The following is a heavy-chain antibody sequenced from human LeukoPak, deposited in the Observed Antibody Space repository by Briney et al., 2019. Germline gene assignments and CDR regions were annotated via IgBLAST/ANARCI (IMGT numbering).Heavy chain of an antibody. CDR2: ISSSNNFI. V-gene: IGHV3-21*01. Sequence: GGSLRLSCAASGFTFSSYSMNWVRQAPGKGLEWVSSISSSNNFIYYADSVKGRFTISRDNAKNSLYLQMNSLRAEDTALYYCARENWYKFDYWGQGTLVTVSS. CDR3: ARENWYKFDY. J-gene: IGHJ4*02. CDR1: GFTFSSYS. D-gene: IGHD1/OR15-1a*01.